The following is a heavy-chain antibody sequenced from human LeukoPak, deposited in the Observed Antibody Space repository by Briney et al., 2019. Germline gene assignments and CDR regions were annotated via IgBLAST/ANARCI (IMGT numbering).Heavy chain of an antibody. D-gene: IGHD4-17*01. CDR3: ARTNYGDYNWFDP. CDR1: GGSVSSGSYY. V-gene: IGHV4-61*01. CDR2: IYYSGST. Sequence: SETLSLTCTVSGGSVSSGSYYWSWIRQPPGKGLEWIGYIYYSGSTNYNPSLKSRVTISVDTSKNQFSLKLSSVTAADTAVYYCARTNYGDYNWFDPWGQGTLVTVSS. J-gene: IGHJ5*02.